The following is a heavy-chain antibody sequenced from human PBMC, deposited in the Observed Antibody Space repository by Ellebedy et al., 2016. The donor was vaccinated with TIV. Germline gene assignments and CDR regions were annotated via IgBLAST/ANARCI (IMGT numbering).Heavy chain of an antibody. J-gene: IGHJ4*02. D-gene: IGHD6-19*01. CDR3: ARDDHSSGTY. CDR1: GGTFSSYA. Sequence: SVKVSXXASGGTFSSYAISWVRQAPGQGLEWMGGIIPIFGTANYAQKFQGRVTITADKSTSTAYMELSSLRSEDTAVYYCARDDHSSGTYWGQGTLVTVSS. CDR2: IIPIFGTA. V-gene: IGHV1-69*06.